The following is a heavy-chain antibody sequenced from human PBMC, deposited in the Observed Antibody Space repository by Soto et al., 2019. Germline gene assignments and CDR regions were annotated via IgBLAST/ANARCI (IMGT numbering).Heavy chain of an antibody. CDR2: ISGSGGST. Sequence: GGSLRLSCAASGFTFSNYGMSWVRQAPGKGLEWVSVISGSGGSTYYADSVKGRFTLSRDNAKNSLYLQMNSLRAEDTALYYCAKDMSWQLGSANWDYWGQGTLVTVSS. CDR3: AKDMSWQLGSANWDY. CDR1: GFTFSNYG. J-gene: IGHJ4*02. V-gene: IGHV3-23*01. D-gene: IGHD6-6*01.